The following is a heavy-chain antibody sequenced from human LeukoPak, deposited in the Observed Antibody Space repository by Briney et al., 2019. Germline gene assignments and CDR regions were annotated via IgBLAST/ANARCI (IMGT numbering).Heavy chain of an antibody. V-gene: IGHV1-69*05. Sequence: ASVKVSCKASGGTFSSYAIGWVRQAPGQGLEWMGRIIPIFGTANYAQKFQGRVTITTDESTSTAYMELSSLRSEDTAVYYCAREEAAEYYYDSSGYYYQVDYWGQGTLVTVSS. CDR3: AREEAAEYYYDSSGYYYQVDY. D-gene: IGHD3-22*01. CDR2: IIPIFGTA. CDR1: GGTFSSYA. J-gene: IGHJ4*02.